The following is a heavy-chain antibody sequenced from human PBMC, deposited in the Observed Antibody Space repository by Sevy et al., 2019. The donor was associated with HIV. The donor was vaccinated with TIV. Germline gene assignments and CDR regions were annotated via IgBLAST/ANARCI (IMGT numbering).Heavy chain of an antibody. CDR2: ISYDGSNK. J-gene: IGHJ4*02. V-gene: IGHV3-30*18. CDR3: AKDRTTGIAAAGTPFDY. Sequence: GGSPRLSCAASGFTFSSYGMHWVRQAPGKGLEWVAVISYDGSNKYYADSVKDRFTISRDNSKNTLYLQMNSLRAEDTAVYYCAKDRTTGIAAAGTPFDYWGQGTLVTVFS. CDR1: GFTFSSYG. D-gene: IGHD6-13*01.